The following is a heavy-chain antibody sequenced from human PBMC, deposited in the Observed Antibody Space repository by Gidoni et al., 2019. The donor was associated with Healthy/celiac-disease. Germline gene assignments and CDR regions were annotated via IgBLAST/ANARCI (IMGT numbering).Heavy chain of an antibody. CDR1: GGTFSSYA. CDR2: IIPILGIA. D-gene: IGHD3-22*01. Sequence: QVQLVQSGAEVKKPGSSVKVSCKASGGTFSSYAISWVRQAPGQGLEWMGRIIPILGIANYEQKFQGRVKITADKSTSKAYMELSSLRSEDTAVYYCARGGVDYYDSGYYGMDVWGQGTTVTVSS. CDR3: ARGGVDYYDSGYYGMDV. V-gene: IGHV1-69*09. J-gene: IGHJ6*02.